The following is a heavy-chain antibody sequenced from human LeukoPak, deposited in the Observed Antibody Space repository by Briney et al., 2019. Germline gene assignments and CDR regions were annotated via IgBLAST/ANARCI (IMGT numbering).Heavy chain of an antibody. J-gene: IGHJ3*02. V-gene: IGHV3-53*01. CDR2: IDSGGST. Sequence: GGSLRLSCAASGFTVSSKYMNWVRQAPGKGLEWVSVIDSGGSTYYADSVKGRFTISRDNSKNTLYFQMNSLRAEDAAVYYCARPRQRSTMYGAFDIWGQGTMVTVSS. CDR1: GFTVSSKY. D-gene: IGHD2-8*01. CDR3: ARPRQRSTMYGAFDI.